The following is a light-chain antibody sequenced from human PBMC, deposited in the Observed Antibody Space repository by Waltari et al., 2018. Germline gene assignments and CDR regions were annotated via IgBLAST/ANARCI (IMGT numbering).Light chain of an antibody. CDR2: EKK. Sequence: QSVLTQPPSVSAAPGQKVTISCSGSTSNIGSNYVSWYQHLPGTVPKLLIYEKKNGPHGMPDRFSGSKSGTSATLDIAGLQTGDEGEYYCATWDESLNGVFGPGTKVTVL. CDR3: ATWDESLNGV. CDR1: TSNIGSNY. J-gene: IGLJ1*01. V-gene: IGLV1-51*02.